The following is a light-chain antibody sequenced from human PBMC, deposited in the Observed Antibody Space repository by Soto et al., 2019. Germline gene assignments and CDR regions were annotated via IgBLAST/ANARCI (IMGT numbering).Light chain of an antibody. J-gene: IGKJ1*01. V-gene: IGKV1-39*01. CDR3: QQSYTPPRT. Sequence: DIQMTQSPSSLSASVGDRVSVTCRASQSISTFLHWYQQRPGEATKLLIYAASSLQSGVPSWFSGSGSGAEFTITSGSLQPEDFATYYCQQSYTPPRTFGQGTNVEVK. CDR2: AAS. CDR1: QSISTF.